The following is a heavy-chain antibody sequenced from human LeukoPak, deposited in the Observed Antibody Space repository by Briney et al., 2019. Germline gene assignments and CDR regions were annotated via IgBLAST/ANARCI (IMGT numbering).Heavy chain of an antibody. Sequence: ASVKVSCKASGYTFTSYYMHWVRQAPGQGLEWMGIINPSGGSTSYAQKFQGRVTMTRDTSTSTAYMELRSLRSDDTAVYYCARAGSGEMATNQPSYWGQGTLVTVSS. CDR1: GYTFTSYY. CDR2: INPSGGST. CDR3: ARAGSGEMATNQPSY. D-gene: IGHD5-24*01. V-gene: IGHV1-46*01. J-gene: IGHJ4*02.